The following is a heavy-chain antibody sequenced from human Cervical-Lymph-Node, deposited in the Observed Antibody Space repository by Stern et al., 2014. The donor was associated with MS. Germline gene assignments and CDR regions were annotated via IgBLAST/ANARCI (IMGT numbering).Heavy chain of an antibody. CDR1: GDSISRRSYY. J-gene: IGHJ4*02. CDR3: ARDGYSSTEYYLEY. Sequence: QLQLQESGPGLVKPSETLSLTCTVSGDSISRRSYYWSWIRQPPGKGLEWIGFIYYGGITKYNPSLNSRVTILQDSSKNQISLKLNSVTAADSAVYYCARDGYSSTEYYLEYWGQGILVTVSS. V-gene: IGHV4-61*01. D-gene: IGHD2-2*01. CDR2: IYYGGIT.